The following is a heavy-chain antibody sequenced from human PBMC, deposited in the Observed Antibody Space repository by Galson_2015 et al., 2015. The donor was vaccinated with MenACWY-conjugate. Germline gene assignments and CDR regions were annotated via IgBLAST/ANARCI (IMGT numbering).Heavy chain of an antibody. CDR1: GGSLTNYY. Sequence: SETLSLTCTVSGGSLTNYYWSWFRQPPGKELEWIGIIYDTGTTKYNPSFKSRVTMSIDMSKNQFSLNLNSVTAADTAVYYCARDRSLAVRVAVGFDPWGQGTLVIVSS. D-gene: IGHD6-19*01. CDR2: IYDTGTT. J-gene: IGHJ5*02. CDR3: ARDRSLAVRVAVGFDP. V-gene: IGHV4-59*01.